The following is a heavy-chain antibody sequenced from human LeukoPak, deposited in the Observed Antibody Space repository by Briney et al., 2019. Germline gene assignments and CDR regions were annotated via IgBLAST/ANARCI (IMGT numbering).Heavy chain of an antibody. CDR3: ARWGFGGGVVVPAAMYWFDP. Sequence: ASVKVSCKASGHTFTSYGISWVRQAPGQGLEWMGWISAYNGNTNYAQKLQGRVTMTTDTSTSTAYMELRSLRSDDTAVYYCARWGFGGGVVVPAAMYWFDPWGQGTLVTVSS. D-gene: IGHD2-2*01. J-gene: IGHJ5*02. CDR2: ISAYNGNT. CDR1: GHTFTSYG. V-gene: IGHV1-18*01.